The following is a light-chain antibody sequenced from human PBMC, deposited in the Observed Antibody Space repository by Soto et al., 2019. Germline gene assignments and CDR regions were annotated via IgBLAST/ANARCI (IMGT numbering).Light chain of an antibody. CDR3: QQYDDLVT. V-gene: IGKV1-33*01. CDR2: DAS. J-gene: IGKJ4*01. Sequence: DIQMTQSPSSLSASVGDRVTITCQASQDISNYLNWYRQKPGKAPKLLIYDASNLETGVPSRFSGGGSGTDFTFTISSLQPEDIATYYCQQYDDLVTFGGGTKVEIK. CDR1: QDISNY.